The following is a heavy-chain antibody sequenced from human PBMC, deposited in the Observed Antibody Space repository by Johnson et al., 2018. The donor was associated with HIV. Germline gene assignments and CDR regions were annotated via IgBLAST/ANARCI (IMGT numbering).Heavy chain of an antibody. CDR3: ARGWVGSTVTTSAGAFDI. Sequence: QVQLVESGGGVVQPGRSLRLSCAASGFTFTNYGMHWVRQAPGKGLQWVAVMSYDGGDKYYADSVKGRFTIYRDNSKSTLYLQMNSLRAEDTAVYFCARGWVGSTVTTSAGAFDIWGQGTMVTVSS. V-gene: IGHV3-30*03. D-gene: IGHD4-17*01. J-gene: IGHJ3*02. CDR1: GFTFTNYG. CDR2: MSYDGGDK.